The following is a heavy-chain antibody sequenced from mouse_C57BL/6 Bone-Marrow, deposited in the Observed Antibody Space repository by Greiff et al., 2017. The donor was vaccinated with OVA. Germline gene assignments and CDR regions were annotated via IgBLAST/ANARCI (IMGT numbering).Heavy chain of an antibody. CDR3: ARAYDGYYWFAY. D-gene: IGHD2-3*01. CDR1: GFTFSSCA. V-gene: IGHV5-4*03. CDR2: ISDGGSYT. Sequence: EVKVEESGGGLVKPGGSLKLSCAASGFTFSSCAMSWVRQTPEKRLEWVATISDGGSYTYYPDNVQGRFTISRDNATNTLYLQMSHLKSEDTAVYNCARAYDGYYWFAYWGQGTLVTVSA. J-gene: IGHJ3*01.